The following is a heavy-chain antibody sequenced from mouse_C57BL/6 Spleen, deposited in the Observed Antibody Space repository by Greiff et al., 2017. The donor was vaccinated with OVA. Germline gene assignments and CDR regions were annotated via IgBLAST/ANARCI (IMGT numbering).Heavy chain of an antibody. J-gene: IGHJ4*01. D-gene: IGHD1-1*01. V-gene: IGHV1-22*01. CDR3: ASITTVVLDY. CDR1: GYTFTDYN. Sequence: EVKLLESGPELVKPGASVKMSCKASGYTFTDYNMHWVKQSPGKSLEWIGYINPNNGGTSYNQKFKGKATLTVNKSSSTAYMELRSLTSEDSAVYYCASITTVVLDYWGQGTSVTVSS. CDR2: INPNNGGT.